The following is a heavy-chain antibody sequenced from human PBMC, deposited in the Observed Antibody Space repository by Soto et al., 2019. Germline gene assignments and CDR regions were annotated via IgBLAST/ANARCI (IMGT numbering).Heavy chain of an antibody. CDR2: ISSDGGFT. J-gene: IGHJ4*02. CDR3: ARTAYCRGVCHYYFDS. D-gene: IGHD2-21*01. Sequence: EVHLVESGGVLVQPGGSLRLSCAASGFTFSSYWMHWVRQVPGRGLVWVSRISSDGGFTDYEDSVKGRFTISRDNTKNTLYRQMNGLRAEDTAVYYCARTAYCRGVCHYYFDSWGQGTLVTVSS. CDR1: GFTFSSYW. V-gene: IGHV3-74*01.